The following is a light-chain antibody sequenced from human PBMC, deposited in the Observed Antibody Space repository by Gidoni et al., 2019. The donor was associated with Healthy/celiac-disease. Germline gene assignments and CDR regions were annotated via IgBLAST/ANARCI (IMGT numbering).Light chain of an antibody. CDR2: DVS. CDR1: SSDVGGYNY. J-gene: IGLJ2*01. Sequence: QSALTQPPPVSGSPGQSVTISCPGTSSDVGGYNYVSWYQQHPGKAPKLMIYDVSKRPSGVPDRFSGSKSGNTASLTISGLQADDEADFYCCSYAGTYPVVFGGGTKLTVL. V-gene: IGLV2-11*01. CDR3: CSYAGTYPVV.